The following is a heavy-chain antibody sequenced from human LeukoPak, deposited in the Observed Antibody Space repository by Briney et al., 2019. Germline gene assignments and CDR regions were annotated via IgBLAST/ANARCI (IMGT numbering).Heavy chain of an antibody. CDR1: GFTFSSYW. D-gene: IGHD1-26*01. Sequence: GGSLRLSCAASGFTFSSYWMHWVRQAPGKGLEWVSVIYSGGSTYYADSVKGRFTISRDNSKNTLYLQMNSLRAEDTAVYYCAGGGSYYGVFDIWGQGTMVTVSS. CDR3: AGGGSYYGVFDI. CDR2: IYSGGST. V-gene: IGHV3-53*01. J-gene: IGHJ3*02.